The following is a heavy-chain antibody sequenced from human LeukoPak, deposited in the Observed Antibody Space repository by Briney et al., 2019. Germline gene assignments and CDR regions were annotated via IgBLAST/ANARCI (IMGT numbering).Heavy chain of an antibody. Sequence: SQTLSLTCAVSGGSISSGGYSWSWIRQPPGKGLEWIGYIYHSGSTYCNPSLKSRVTISVDRSKNQFSLKLSSVTAADTAVYYCARATTVANAFDIWGQGTMVTVSS. J-gene: IGHJ3*02. D-gene: IGHD4-17*01. CDR2: IYHSGST. CDR3: ARATTVANAFDI. CDR1: GGSISSGGYS. V-gene: IGHV4-30-2*01.